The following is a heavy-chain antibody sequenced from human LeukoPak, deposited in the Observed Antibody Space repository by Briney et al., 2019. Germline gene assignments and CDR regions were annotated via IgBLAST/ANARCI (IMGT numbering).Heavy chain of an antibody. CDR1: GFTVSSNY. V-gene: IGHV3-53*01. CDR3: ARGGNDFWSGYYPQKRYYYYGMDV. D-gene: IGHD3-3*01. J-gene: IGHJ6*02. CDR2: IYSGGST. Sequence: GGSLRLSCVASGFTVSSNYMSWVRQAPGKGLEWVSVIYSGGSTYYADSVKGRFTISRDNSKNTLYLQMNSLRAEDTAVYYCARGGNDFWSGYYPQKRYYYYGMDVWGQGTTVTVSS.